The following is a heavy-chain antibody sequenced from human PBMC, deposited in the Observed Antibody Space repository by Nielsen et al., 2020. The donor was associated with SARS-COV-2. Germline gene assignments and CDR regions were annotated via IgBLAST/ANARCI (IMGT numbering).Heavy chain of an antibody. D-gene: IGHD1-14*01. CDR1: GGSISSYY. J-gene: IGHJ6*01. Sequence: SETLSLTCTVSGGSISSYYWSWIRQPPGKGLEWIGYIYYSGSTNYNPSLKNRVTISLDTSKNQLSLNLNSMTSADTAVYYCVRHEGGTTMDVWGPGTMVTVSS. V-gene: IGHV4-59*01. CDR3: VRHEGGTTMDV. CDR2: IYYSGST.